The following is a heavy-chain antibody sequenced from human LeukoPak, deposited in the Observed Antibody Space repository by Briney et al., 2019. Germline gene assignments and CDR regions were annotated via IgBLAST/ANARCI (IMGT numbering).Heavy chain of an antibody. CDR3: ARGGSSWSIAFDI. CDR2: IIPIFGTA. V-gene: IGHV1-69*13. D-gene: IGHD6-13*01. J-gene: IGHJ3*02. Sequence: SVNVSCKASGYTFTSYAMNWVRQAPGQGLEWMGGIIPIFGTANYAQKFQGRVTITADESTSTAYMELSSLRSEDTAVYYCARGGSSWSIAFDIWGQGTMVTVSS. CDR1: GYTFTSYA.